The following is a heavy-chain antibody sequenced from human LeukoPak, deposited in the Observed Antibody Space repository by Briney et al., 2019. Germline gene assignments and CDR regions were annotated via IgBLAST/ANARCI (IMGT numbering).Heavy chain of an antibody. CDR3: ASWDHTIFGVVIPTFDY. J-gene: IGHJ4*02. CDR1: GYTFTGYY. V-gene: IGHV1-2*02. Sequence: ASVKVSCKASGYTFTGYYMHWVRQAPGQGLEWMGWINPNSGGTNYAQKFQGRVTMTRDTSISTAYMELSRLRSDDTAVYYCASWDHTIFGVVIPTFDYWGQGTLVTVSS. CDR2: INPNSGGT. D-gene: IGHD3-3*01.